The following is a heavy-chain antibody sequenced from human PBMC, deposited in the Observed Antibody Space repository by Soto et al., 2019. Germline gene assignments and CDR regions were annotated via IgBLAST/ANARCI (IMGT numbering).Heavy chain of an antibody. CDR3: ARHWGSGAAGTCYN. J-gene: IGHJ4*02. CDR1: GGSISSRESY. Sequence: QLQLQESGPGLVKSSETLSLTCSVSGGSISSRESYWGWIRQPPGKGLEWIGTIYFSGSTYYNPSLKSRVTLXVXTXXNQFSLKLSSVTAADTAVYYCARHWGSGAAGTCYNWGQGTLVTVSS. V-gene: IGHV4-39*01. CDR2: IYFSGST. D-gene: IGHD6-13*01.